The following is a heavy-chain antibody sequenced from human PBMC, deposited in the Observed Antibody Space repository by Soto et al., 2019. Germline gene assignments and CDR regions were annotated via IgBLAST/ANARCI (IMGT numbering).Heavy chain of an antibody. J-gene: IGHJ4*02. D-gene: IGHD4-17*01. V-gene: IGHV1-24*01. Sequence: ASVKVSCKVSGYTLTELPIHWVRQAPGKGLEWMGGFDAYNGETNYAQKLQGRVTMTTDTSTSTAYMELRSLRSDDTAVYYCARDLTGDYPFDYWGQGTLVTAPQ. CDR2: FDAYNGET. CDR3: ARDLTGDYPFDY. CDR1: GYTLTELP.